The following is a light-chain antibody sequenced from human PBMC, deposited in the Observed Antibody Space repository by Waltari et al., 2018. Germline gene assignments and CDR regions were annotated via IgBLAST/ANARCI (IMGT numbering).Light chain of an antibody. J-gene: IGKJ4*01. V-gene: IGKV1-5*03. CDR1: QSISNW. Sequence: DIQMTQSPFTLSASVGDRVIITCRASQSISNWLAWYPHKPGNAPKLLIYKASTLASGVPSRFSGSGSGTDFSLTISSLQPDDFATYYCQQYNSYSLLTFGGGTKVEIK. CDR3: QQYNSYSLLT. CDR2: KAS.